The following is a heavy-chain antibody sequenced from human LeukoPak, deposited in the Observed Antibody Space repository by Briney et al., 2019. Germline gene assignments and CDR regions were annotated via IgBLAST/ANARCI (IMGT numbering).Heavy chain of an antibody. J-gene: IGHJ6*03. CDR2: MNPNSGNT. CDR1: GGTFSSYA. Sequence: ASVKVSCKASGGTFSSYAISWVRQATGQGLEWMGWMNPNSGNTGYAQKFQGRVTITRNTSISTAYMELSSLRSEDTAVYYCARALYYGSGSLSFYYYYYMDVWGKGTTVTVSS. V-gene: IGHV1-8*03. D-gene: IGHD3-10*01. CDR3: ARALYYGSGSLSFYYYYYMDV.